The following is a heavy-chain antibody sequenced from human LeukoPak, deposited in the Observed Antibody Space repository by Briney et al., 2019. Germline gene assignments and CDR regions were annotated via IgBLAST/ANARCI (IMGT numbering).Heavy chain of an antibody. CDR3: ARVRGSSWSPYYYYYMDV. D-gene: IGHD6-13*01. CDR2: IYTSGST. V-gene: IGHV4-61*02. Sequence: PSETLSLTCTVSGGSISSGSYYWSWIRQPAGKGLEWIGRIYTSGSTNYNPSLKSRVTISVDTSKNQFSLKLSSVTAADTAVYYCARVRGSSWSPYYYYYMDVWGKGTTVTVSS. J-gene: IGHJ6*03. CDR1: GGSISSGSYY.